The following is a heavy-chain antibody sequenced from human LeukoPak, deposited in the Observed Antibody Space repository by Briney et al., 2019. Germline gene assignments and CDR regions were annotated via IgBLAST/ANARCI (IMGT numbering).Heavy chain of an antibody. CDR3: ARDLRGEEPNWFDP. CDR2: ISSSSSYI. Sequence: GGSLRLSCAASGFTFSSYSMNWVRQAPGKGLEWVSSISSSSSYIYYADSVKGRFTISRDNAKNSLYLQMNSLRAEDTAVYYCARDLRGEEPNWFDPWGQGTLVTVSS. D-gene: IGHD3-10*01. V-gene: IGHV3-21*01. CDR1: GFTFSSYS. J-gene: IGHJ5*02.